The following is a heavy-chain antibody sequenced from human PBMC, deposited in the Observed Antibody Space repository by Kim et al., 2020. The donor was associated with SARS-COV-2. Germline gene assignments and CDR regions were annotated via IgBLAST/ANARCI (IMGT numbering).Heavy chain of an antibody. CDR1: GFTFSSYA. D-gene: IGHD6-6*01. Sequence: GGSLRLSCAASGFTFSSYAMSWVRQAPGKGLEWVSAISGSGGSTYYADPVKGRFTISRDNSKNTLYLQMNSLRAEDTAVYYCAKDLEQLAWDEGWFDPWGQGTLVIVSS. J-gene: IGHJ5*02. V-gene: IGHV3-23*01. CDR3: AKDLEQLAWDEGWFDP. CDR2: ISGSGGST.